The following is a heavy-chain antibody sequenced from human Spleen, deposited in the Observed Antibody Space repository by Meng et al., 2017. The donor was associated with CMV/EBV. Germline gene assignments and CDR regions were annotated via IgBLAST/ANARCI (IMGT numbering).Heavy chain of an antibody. CDR1: GYTFTTHG. D-gene: IGHD3-16*02. Sequence: ASVKVSCKASGYTFTTHGIAWVRQAPGQGLEWMGWISTYNGNTLYTQKFQGRVTMTTDTSTSTAYMELRSLRSDDTAVYYCARGPRITVGGVIIWPLEDWGQGTLVTVSS. J-gene: IGHJ4*02. CDR2: ISTYNGNT. CDR3: ARGPRITVGGVIIWPLED. V-gene: IGHV1-18*01.